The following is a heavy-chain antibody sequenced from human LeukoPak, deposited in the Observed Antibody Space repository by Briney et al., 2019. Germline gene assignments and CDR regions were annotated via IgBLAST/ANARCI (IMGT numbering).Heavy chain of an antibody. CDR1: GGSISSYY. CDR2: IYTSGST. D-gene: IGHD3-3*01. V-gene: IGHV4-4*07. Sequence: SETLSLTCTVSGGSISSYYWSWIRQPAGKGLEWIGRIYTSGSTNYNPSLKSRVTMSVDTSKNQFSLKLSSVTAADTAVYYCARDRDFWSSYYTLHDAFDIWGQGTMVTVSS. J-gene: IGHJ3*02. CDR3: ARDRDFWSSYYTLHDAFDI.